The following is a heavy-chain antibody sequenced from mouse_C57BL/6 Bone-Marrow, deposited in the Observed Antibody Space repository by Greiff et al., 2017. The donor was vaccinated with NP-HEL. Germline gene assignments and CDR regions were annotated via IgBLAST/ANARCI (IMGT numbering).Heavy chain of an antibody. CDR2: IYPGHSDT. Sequence: EVQLQQSGTVLVRPGASVKMSCKTSGYTFTSYWMHWVKQRPGQGLEWIGAIYPGHSDTSYNQKFKGKAKLTAVTSASTAYMELSSLTNEDSAVYYNTYGNYYYAMDYWGQGTAVTVTA. CDR1: GYTFTSYW. CDR3: TYGNYYYAMDY. J-gene: IGHJ4*01. D-gene: IGHD2-1*01. V-gene: IGHV1-5*01.